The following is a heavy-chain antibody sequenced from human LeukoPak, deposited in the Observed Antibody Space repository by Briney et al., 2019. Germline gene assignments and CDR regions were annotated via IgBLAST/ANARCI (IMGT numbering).Heavy chain of an antibody. J-gene: IGHJ3*02. V-gene: IGHV3-9*01. D-gene: IGHD3-10*01. CDR3: AKDNYYGSGSYYGAFDI. Sequence: GGSLRLSCAASGFTFDDYAMHWVRQTPGKGLEWVSGISWNSDSIGYADSVKGRFTISRDNAKNSLYLQMNSLRAEDTALYYCAKDNYYGSGSYYGAFDIWGQGTMVTVSS. CDR2: ISWNSDSI. CDR1: GFTFDDYA.